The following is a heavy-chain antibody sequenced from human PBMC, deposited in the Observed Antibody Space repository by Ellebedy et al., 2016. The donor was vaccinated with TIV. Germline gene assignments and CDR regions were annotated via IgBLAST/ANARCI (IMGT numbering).Heavy chain of an antibody. V-gene: IGHV3-43*01. CDR3: AKDRFPRRFLEWIAVDY. Sequence: GESLKISCAASGFSFDDYTMHWVRQAPGKGLEWVSLISWDGDSTYYTDSVKGRFTISRDNSKNSLYLQMNSLRTEDTAFYYCAKDRFPRRFLEWIAVDYWGQGTLVTVSS. CDR2: ISWDGDST. D-gene: IGHD3-3*01. J-gene: IGHJ4*02. CDR1: GFSFDDYT.